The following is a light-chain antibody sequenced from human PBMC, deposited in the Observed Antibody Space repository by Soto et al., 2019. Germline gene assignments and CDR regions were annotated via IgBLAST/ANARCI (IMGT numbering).Light chain of an antibody. Sequence: DIVMTQSPVTLSLSPWERATLSCRASQSVSKNYLAWYQQKPGQAPRLLIHGASNRATGIPDRLSGSGSGTDFTLTISRLEPEDFAVYYCQQYGSSGTFGQGTKVDIK. CDR1: QSVSKNY. V-gene: IGKV3-20*01. CDR3: QQYGSSGT. CDR2: GAS. J-gene: IGKJ1*01.